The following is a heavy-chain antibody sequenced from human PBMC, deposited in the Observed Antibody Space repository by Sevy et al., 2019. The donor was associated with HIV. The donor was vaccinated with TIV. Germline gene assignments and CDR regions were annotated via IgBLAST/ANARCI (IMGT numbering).Heavy chain of an antibody. CDR3: AREGYSLGIDV. CDR1: GGSFSGYY. Sequence: SETLSLTCAVYGGSFSGYYWSWIRQPPGKGLEWIGEINHNGSTNYNPSLKSRVTISAETSKNQFSLTLSSVTAADTAVYYCAREGYSLGIDVWGQGTTVTVSS. V-gene: IGHV4-34*01. J-gene: IGHJ6*02. D-gene: IGHD6-13*01. CDR2: INHNGST.